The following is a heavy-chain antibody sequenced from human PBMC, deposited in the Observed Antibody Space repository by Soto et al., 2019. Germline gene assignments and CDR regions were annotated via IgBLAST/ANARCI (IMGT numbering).Heavy chain of an antibody. J-gene: IGHJ6*02. CDR1: GGSISSGDYY. D-gene: IGHD3-22*01. CDR3: ARGERSYYYDSSGYATYYYYGMDV. V-gene: IGHV4-30-4*01. Sequence: SETLSLTCTVSGGSISSGDYYWSWIRQPPGKGLEWIGYIYYSGSTYYNPSLKSRVTISVDTSKNQFSLKLSSVTAADTAVYCCARGERSYYYDSSGYATYYYYGMDVWGQGTTVTVSS. CDR2: IYYSGST.